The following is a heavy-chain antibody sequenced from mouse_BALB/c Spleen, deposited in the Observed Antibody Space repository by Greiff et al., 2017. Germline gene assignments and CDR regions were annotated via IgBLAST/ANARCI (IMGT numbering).Heavy chain of an antibody. CDR3: ARGIYDGYYPFAY. Sequence: VKLQESGPELVKPGASVKISCKASGYAFSSSWMNWVKQRPGQGLEWIGRIYPGDGDTNYNGKFKGKATLTADKSSSTAYMQLSSLTSVDSAVYFCARGIYDGYYPFAYSAQLPLATVS. CDR2: IYPGDGDT. V-gene: IGHV1-82*01. D-gene: IGHD2-3*01. CDR1: GYAFSSSW. J-gene: IGHJ3*01.